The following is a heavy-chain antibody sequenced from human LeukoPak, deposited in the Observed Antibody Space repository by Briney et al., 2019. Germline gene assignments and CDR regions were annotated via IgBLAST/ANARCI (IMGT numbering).Heavy chain of an antibody. V-gene: IGHV4-34*01. CDR2: INHSGST. J-gene: IGHJ6*04. D-gene: IGHD6-13*01. CDR3: AGIVAAYYYYYGMDV. CDR1: GGSFSGYY. Sequence: PSETLSLTCAVYGGSFSGYYWSWIRQPPGKGLEWIGEINHSGSTNYNPSLKSRVTISVDTSKNQFSLKLSSVTAADTAVYYCAGIVAAYYYYYGMDVWGKGTTVTVSS.